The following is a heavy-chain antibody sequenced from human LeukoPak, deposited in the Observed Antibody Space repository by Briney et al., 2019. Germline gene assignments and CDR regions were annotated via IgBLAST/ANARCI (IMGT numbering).Heavy chain of an antibody. J-gene: IGHJ3*01. CDR2: ISYDGSNK. D-gene: IGHD4-17*01. CDR1: GFTFSSYG. Sequence: GGSLRLSCAASGFTFSSYGMHWVRQAPGKGLEWVAVISYDGSNKYYADSVKGRFTISRDDSKNTLYLQMNSLRAEDTAVYYCARDPNGDYIGAFEFWGQGTMVTVSS. CDR3: ARDPNGDYIGAFEF. V-gene: IGHV3-30*03.